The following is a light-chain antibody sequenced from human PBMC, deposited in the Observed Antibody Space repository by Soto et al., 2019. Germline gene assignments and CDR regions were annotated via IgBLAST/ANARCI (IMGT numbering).Light chain of an antibody. CDR3: QQRAIWRGVT. CDR1: QSVSSN. CDR2: GAS. J-gene: IGKJ3*01. V-gene: IGKV3-15*01. Sequence: EIVMTQSPATLSVSPGERATLSCRASQSVSSNLAWYQQKPGQAPRLLIYGASTRATGIPARFSGSGSGTEFTLTISRLEPEDFAVYYCQQRAIWRGVTFGPGTKVDI.